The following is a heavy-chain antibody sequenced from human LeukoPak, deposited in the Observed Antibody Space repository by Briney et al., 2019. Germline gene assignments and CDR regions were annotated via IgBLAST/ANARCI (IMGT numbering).Heavy chain of an antibody. CDR2: ISSGGTTI. D-gene: IGHD3-22*01. CDR1: GFTFSDYY. V-gene: IGHV3-11*01. Sequence: GGSLRLSCAASGFTFSDYYMTWIRQAPEKGLECVSYISSGGTTIYYADSVKGRFTISRDNAKNSLYLQMNSLRAEDTAIYYCARDSSPRYYYDTGGHYYVHWGQGTLVTVSS. CDR3: ARDSSPRYYYDTGGHYYVH. J-gene: IGHJ4*02.